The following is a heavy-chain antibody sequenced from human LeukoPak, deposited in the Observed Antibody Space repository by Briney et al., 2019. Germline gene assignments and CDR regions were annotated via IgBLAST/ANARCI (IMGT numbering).Heavy chain of an antibody. D-gene: IGHD4-23*01. CDR2: IPYDGSNK. CDR1: GFTFSSYV. CDR3: ARAEGYGGELDS. Sequence: GGSLRLSCAASGFTFSSYVMSWVRQAPGKGLEWVAVIPYDGSNKYYADSVKGRFTISRENSKNRLYLQMNSLRAEDTAVYYCARAEGYGGELDSWGQGTLVTVSS. V-gene: IGHV3-30*13. J-gene: IGHJ4*02.